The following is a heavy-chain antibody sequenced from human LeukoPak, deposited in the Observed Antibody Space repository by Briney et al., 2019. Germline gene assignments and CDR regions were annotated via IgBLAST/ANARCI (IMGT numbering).Heavy chain of an antibody. J-gene: IGHJ4*02. V-gene: IGHV5-51*01. Sequence: GESLKISCTGSGYIFTNYWIAWVRQMPGQGLEWMGIIYPGDSETTYSPSFQGQVTISADKSITTTNLQWSSLKASDTAMYYCARGRGYCSSSSCYDFDYWGQGTLVTVSS. CDR3: ARGRGYCSSSSCYDFDY. D-gene: IGHD2-2*01. CDR2: IYPGDSET. CDR1: GYIFTNYW.